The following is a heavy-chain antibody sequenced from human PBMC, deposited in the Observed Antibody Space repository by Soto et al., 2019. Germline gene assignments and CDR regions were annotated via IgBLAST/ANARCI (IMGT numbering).Heavy chain of an antibody. CDR2: ISAYNGNT. CDR3: ASLARPGDY. V-gene: IGHV1-18*01. CDR1: GYTFTSYG. J-gene: IGHJ4*02. Sequence: QVQLVQSGAEVKKPGASVKVSCKASGYTFTSYGISWVRQAPGQGLEWMGWISAYNGNTKYAQKPQGRATRTPDTPSSTAYMELRSLRSDDTAVSDCASLARPGDYWGQGTLVTVSS.